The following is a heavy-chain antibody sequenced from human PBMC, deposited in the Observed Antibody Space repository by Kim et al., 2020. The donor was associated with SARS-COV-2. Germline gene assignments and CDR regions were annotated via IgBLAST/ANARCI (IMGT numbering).Heavy chain of an antibody. D-gene: IGHD3-3*01. Sequence: GGSLRLSCTASGFTFGDYAMSWVRQAPGKGLEWVGLIRSKAYGGTTEYAASVKGRFTISRDDSKSIAYLQMNSLKTEDTAVYYCTRDQLEWLNWFDPWGQGTLVTVSS. J-gene: IGHJ5*02. CDR1: GFTFGDYA. CDR3: TRDQLEWLNWFDP. CDR2: IRSKAYGGTT. V-gene: IGHV3-49*04.